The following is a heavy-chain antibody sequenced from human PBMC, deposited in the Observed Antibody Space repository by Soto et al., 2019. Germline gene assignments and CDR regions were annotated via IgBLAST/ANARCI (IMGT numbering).Heavy chain of an antibody. CDR2: IYYSGST. V-gene: IGHV4-30-4*01. D-gene: IGHD2-15*01. J-gene: IGHJ4*02. Sequence: QVQLQESGPGLVKPSQTLSLTCTVSGGSISSGDYYWSWIRQPPGKGLEWIGYIYYSGSTYYNPSLKRLVTISLDTSKNQFSLQLSSVTAADTAVYYCARACSGGSCYSPYWGQGTLVPVSS. CDR3: ARACSGGSCYSPY. CDR1: GGSISSGDYY.